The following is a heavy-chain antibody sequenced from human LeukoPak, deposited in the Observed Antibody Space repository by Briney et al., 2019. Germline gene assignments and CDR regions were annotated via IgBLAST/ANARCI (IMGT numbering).Heavy chain of an antibody. CDR1: GITFEEYE. CDR3: AKGGSGYYYPYFDY. V-gene: IGHV3-9*01. CDR2: ISWNSGSI. D-gene: IGHD3-22*01. Sequence: GGSVSLSCAASGITFEEYERHGVRQAPGKGQEWVSGISWNSGSIGYADSVKGRFTISRDNDKNSLYLQMNSLRAEDTALYYCAKGGSGYYYPYFDYWGQGTLVTVSS. J-gene: IGHJ4*02.